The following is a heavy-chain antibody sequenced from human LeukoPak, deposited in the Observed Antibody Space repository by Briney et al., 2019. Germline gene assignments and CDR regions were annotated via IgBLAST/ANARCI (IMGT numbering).Heavy chain of an antibody. CDR3: ARSRQLLYYYYYYMDV. Sequence: SVKVSCKASGGTFSSYAISWVRQAPGQGLGWMGGIIPIFGTANYAQKFQGRVTITTDESTSTAYMELSSLSSEDTAVYYCARSRQLLYYYYYYMDVWGKGTTVTVSS. J-gene: IGHJ6*03. CDR1: GGTFSSYA. D-gene: IGHD2-2*01. V-gene: IGHV1-69*05. CDR2: IIPIFGTA.